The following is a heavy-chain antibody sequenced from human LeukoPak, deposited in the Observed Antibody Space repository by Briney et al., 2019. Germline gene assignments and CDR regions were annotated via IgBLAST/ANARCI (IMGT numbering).Heavy chain of an antibody. CDR2: ISGSGADT. J-gene: IGHJ4*02. CDR3: ARLSGTYGTTSRILDF. Sequence: PGGSLRLSCAASGFTFTTYAIIWVRQAPGKGLEWVAAISGSGADTYYADSVTGRFAISRDNSKNTLYLQMNSLRAEDAAVYYCARLSGTYGTTSRILDFSGQGTLVTVSS. V-gene: IGHV3-23*01. D-gene: IGHD1-1*01. CDR1: GFTFTTYA.